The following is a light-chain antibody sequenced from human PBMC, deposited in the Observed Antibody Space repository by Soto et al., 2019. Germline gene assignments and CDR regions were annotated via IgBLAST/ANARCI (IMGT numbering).Light chain of an antibody. V-gene: IGKV1-9*01. Sequence: DIQLTQSPSFLSASVGDRVTITCRASQGSRSYLAWYQQKPGKAPKLLIYAASTLQSGVPSRFSGSGSGTEFTLTINSLQPEDFATYYCQQLNDYPITFGQGTRLDMK. J-gene: IGKJ5*01. CDR2: AAS. CDR3: QQLNDYPIT. CDR1: QGSRSY.